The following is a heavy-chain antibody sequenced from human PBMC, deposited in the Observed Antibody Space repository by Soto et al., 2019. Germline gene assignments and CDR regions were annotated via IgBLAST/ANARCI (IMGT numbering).Heavy chain of an antibody. CDR2: IIPIFGTA. D-gene: IGHD3-22*01. V-gene: IGHV1-69*13. J-gene: IGHJ4*02. CDR3: ARERYYDSSGYAPFDY. CDR1: GGTFSSYA. Sequence: GASVKVSCKASGGTFSSYAISWVRQAPGQGLEWMGGIIPIFGTANYAQKFQGRVTITADESTSTAYIELSSLRSEDTAVYYCARERYYDSSGYAPFDYWGQGTLVTVSS.